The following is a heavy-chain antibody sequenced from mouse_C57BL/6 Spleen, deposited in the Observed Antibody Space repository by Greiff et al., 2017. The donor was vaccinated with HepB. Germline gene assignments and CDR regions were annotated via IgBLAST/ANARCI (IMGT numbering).Heavy chain of an antibody. V-gene: IGHV1-64*01. Sequence: QVQLQQPGAELVKPGASVKLSCKASGYTFTSYWMHWVKQRPGQGLEWIGMIHPNSGSTNYNEKLKSKATLTVDESSSTAYMQLSSLTSEDSAVYYCAYGRRPQYFDVWGTGTTVTVSS. CDR2: IHPNSGST. D-gene: IGHD1-1*01. J-gene: IGHJ1*03. CDR1: GYTFTSYW. CDR3: AYGRRPQYFDV.